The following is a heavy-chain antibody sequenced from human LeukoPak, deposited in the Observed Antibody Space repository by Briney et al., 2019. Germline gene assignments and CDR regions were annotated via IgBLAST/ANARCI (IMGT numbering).Heavy chain of an antibody. D-gene: IGHD1-26*01. V-gene: IGHV3-23*01. J-gene: IGHJ5*02. Sequence: QPGGSLRLSCAASGFTFNNYAMAWVRQAPEKGLEWVSSITDNGINTYYADSVKGRFTISRDNSKSTLYLQMNSLRAEDTAVYYCAKGLRGNYDHWGQGTLVTVSS. CDR1: GFTFNNYA. CDR2: ITDNGINT. CDR3: AKGLRGNYDH.